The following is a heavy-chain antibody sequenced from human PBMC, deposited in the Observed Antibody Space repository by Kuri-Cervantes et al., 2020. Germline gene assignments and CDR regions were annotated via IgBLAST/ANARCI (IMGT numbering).Heavy chain of an antibody. CDR2: ISRSGSDT. V-gene: IGHV3-23*01. D-gene: IGHD6-13*01. Sequence: GESLKISCAASGFTFGAYAMAWVRQAPGRGLKWVSAISRSGSDTYYEDSVRGRFTISRDNAKNSLYLQMNSLRAEDTAVYYCARAAIAAAGKLSYMDVWGKGTTVTVSS. CDR1: GFTFGAYA. CDR3: ARAAIAAAGKLSYMDV. J-gene: IGHJ6*03.